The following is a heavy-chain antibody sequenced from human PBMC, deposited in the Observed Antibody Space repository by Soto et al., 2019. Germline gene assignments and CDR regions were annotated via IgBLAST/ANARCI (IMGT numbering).Heavy chain of an antibody. J-gene: IGHJ4*02. V-gene: IGHV1-58*01. CDR3: AAEGASADPVVVVPAATFDY. CDR2: IVVGSGNT. D-gene: IGHD2-2*01. Sequence: QMQLVQSGPEVKKPGTSVKVSCKASGFTFTSSAVQWVRQARGQRLEWIGWIVVGSGNTNYAQKFQERVTITRDMSTSTAYMELSSLRSEDTAVYYCAAEGASADPVVVVPAATFDYWGQGTLVTVSS. CDR1: GFTFTSSA.